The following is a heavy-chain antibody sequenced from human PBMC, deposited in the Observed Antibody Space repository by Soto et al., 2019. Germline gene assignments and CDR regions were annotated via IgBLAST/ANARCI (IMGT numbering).Heavy chain of an antibody. J-gene: IGHJ4*02. CDR2: INPNSGGT. CDR3: ARGGQWDFLSDX. V-gene: IGHV1-2*04. CDR1: GYTFTGYY. D-gene: IGHD1-26*01. Sequence: ASVKVSCKASGYTFTGYYMHWVRQAPGQGLEWMGWINPNSGGTNYAQKFQGWVTMTRDTSISTAYMELSRLRSDDTAVYFCARGGQWDFLSDXWGQGTLVTVSS.